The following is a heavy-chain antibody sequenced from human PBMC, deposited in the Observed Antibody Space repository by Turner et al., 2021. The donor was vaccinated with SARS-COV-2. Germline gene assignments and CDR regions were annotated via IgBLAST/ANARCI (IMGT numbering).Heavy chain of an antibody. CDR2: ISSSSTYR. D-gene: IGHD3-3*01. J-gene: IGHJ6*02. Sequence: EVQLVESGGGLVKPGGSLRLSCAASGFTFSTYSMNWVPQAPGKGLECVSSISSSSTYRYYADAVKGRFTISRDNAKNSLYLQMNSLRAEDTAVYYCARYRRDYDFWSGAYGMGGMDVWGQGTTVTVSS. CDR3: ARYRRDYDFWSGAYGMGGMDV. V-gene: IGHV3-21*01. CDR1: GFTFSTYS.